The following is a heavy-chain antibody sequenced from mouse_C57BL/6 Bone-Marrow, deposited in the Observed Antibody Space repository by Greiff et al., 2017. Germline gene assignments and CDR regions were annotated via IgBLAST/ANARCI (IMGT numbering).Heavy chain of an antibody. J-gene: IGHJ1*03. Sequence: VQLQQSGAELARPGASVKLSCKASGYTFTSYGISWVKQRTGQGLEWIGEIYSRSGNTYYNEKFKGKATLTADKSSSTAYMELRSLTSEDSAVYFCANYYGSSYWYFDVWGTGTTVTVSS. CDR3: ANYYGSSYWYFDV. D-gene: IGHD1-1*01. CDR2: IYSRSGNT. CDR1: GYTFTSYG. V-gene: IGHV1-81*01.